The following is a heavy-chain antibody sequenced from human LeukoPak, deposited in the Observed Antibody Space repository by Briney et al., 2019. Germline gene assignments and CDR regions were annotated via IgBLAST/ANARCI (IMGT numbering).Heavy chain of an antibody. CDR3: ATIHCGIGVYYGMDV. CDR1: GGSISSSSYY. D-gene: IGHD1-14*01. V-gene: IGHV4-39*01. J-gene: IGHJ6*02. Sequence: SETLSLTCTVSGGSISSSSYYWGWIRQPPGKGLEWIGSIYYSGSTYYNPSLKSRVTISVDTSKNQFSLKLSSVTAADTAVYYCATIHCGIGVYYGMDVWGQGTTVTVSS. CDR2: IYYSGST.